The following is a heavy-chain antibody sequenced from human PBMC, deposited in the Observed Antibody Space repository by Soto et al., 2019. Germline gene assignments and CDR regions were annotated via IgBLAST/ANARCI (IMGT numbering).Heavy chain of an antibody. CDR3: ARSRSVPAATWFDP. V-gene: IGHV4-39*01. D-gene: IGHD2-2*01. CDR2: IYYSGST. CDR1: GGSISSSSYY. J-gene: IGHJ5*02. Sequence: QLQLQESGPGLVKPSETLSLTCTVSGGSISSSSYYWGWIRQPPGKGLEWIGSIYYSGSTYYNPSLKSRVTMSVDTSKNQFSLKLSSVTAADTAVYYCARSRSVPAATWFDPWGQGTLVTVSS.